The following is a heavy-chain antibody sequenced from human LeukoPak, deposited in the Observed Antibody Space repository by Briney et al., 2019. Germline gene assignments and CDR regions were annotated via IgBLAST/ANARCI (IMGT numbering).Heavy chain of an antibody. CDR1: VYTFTSYG. CDR2: IIPIFGTA. Sequence: GASVKLSCKASVYTFTSYGISWVRQAPGQGREWMGVIIPIFGTANYAEKFQGRVTITADESTSTAYMELSSLRSEDTAVYYCARVGSGSYPYLAYYMDVWGKGTTVTVSS. V-gene: IGHV1-69*13. D-gene: IGHD1-26*01. CDR3: ARVGSGSYPYLAYYMDV. J-gene: IGHJ6*03.